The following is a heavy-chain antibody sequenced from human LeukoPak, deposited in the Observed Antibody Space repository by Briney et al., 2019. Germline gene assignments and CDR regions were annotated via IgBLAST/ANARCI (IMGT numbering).Heavy chain of an antibody. J-gene: IGHJ4*02. D-gene: IGHD3-10*01. CDR2: ISYDVSKK. CDR1: GFTFYRYV. Sequence: PGGSLRLSCEASGFTFYRYVIHWVRQAPGKGLEWVALISYDVSKKYYADSVKGRFTISRDNAKNSLYLQMNSLRAEDTALYHCARVYGSGSYYNAYFDYWGQGTLVTVSS. CDR3: ARVYGSGSYYNAYFDY. V-gene: IGHV3-30*03.